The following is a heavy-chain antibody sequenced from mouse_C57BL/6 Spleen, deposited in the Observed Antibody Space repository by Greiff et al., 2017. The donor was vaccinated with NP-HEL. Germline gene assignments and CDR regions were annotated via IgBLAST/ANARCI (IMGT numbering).Heavy chain of an antibody. J-gene: IGHJ2*01. CDR3: TTRDYGSSDHY. Sequence: VQLQQSGAELVRPGASVKLSCTASGFNIKDDYMHWVKQRPEQGLEWIGWIDPENGDTEYASKFQGKATITADTSSNTAYLQLSSLTSEDTAVYYFTTRDYGSSDHYWGQGTTLTVSS. D-gene: IGHD1-1*01. V-gene: IGHV14-4*01. CDR1: GFNIKDDY. CDR2: IDPENGDT.